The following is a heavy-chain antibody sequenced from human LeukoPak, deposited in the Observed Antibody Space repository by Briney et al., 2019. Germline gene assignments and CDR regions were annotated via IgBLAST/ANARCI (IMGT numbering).Heavy chain of an antibody. CDR2: INPSGGST. V-gene: IGHV1-46*01. J-gene: IGHJ4*02. CDR1: GYTFTSYY. Sequence: GASVKVSCKASGYTFTSYYMHWVRQAPGQGLEWMGIINPSGGSTSYAQKFQGRVTITADESTSTAYMELSSLRSEDTAVYYCARSRGSCYSCGDYWGQGTLVTVSS. CDR3: ARSRGSCYSCGDY. D-gene: IGHD2-15*01.